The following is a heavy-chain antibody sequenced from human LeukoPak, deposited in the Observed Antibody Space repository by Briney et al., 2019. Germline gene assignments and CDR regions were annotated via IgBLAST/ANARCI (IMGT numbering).Heavy chain of an antibody. CDR1: GGSIRSDY. J-gene: IGHJ4*02. V-gene: IGHV4-59*01. D-gene: IGHD4-23*01. CDR2: THYSGST. Sequence: SETLSLTCTVSGGSIRSDYWSWVRQPPGKGLEWIGYTHYSGSTNYNASLKSRLTMPVDMSKNQFSLKLTSVTAADTAVYYCARLGRKTTVVPPDFDCWGQGTLVTVSS. CDR3: ARLGRKTTVVPPDFDC.